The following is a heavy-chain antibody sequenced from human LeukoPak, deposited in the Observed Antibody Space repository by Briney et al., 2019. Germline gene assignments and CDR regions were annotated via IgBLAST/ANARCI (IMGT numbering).Heavy chain of an antibody. J-gene: IGHJ4*02. CDR1: GGSINNSNYY. D-gene: IGHD6-13*01. V-gene: IGHV4-39*01. CDR3: ARHGPGIAAAGTFDY. CDR2: IYYSGST. Sequence: PSETLSLTCTVSGGSINNSNYYWGWIRQPPGKGLGWIGSIYYSGSTYYNPSLKSRATISVDTSKNQFSLKLSSVTAADTAVYYCARHGPGIAAAGTFDYWGQGTLVTVSS.